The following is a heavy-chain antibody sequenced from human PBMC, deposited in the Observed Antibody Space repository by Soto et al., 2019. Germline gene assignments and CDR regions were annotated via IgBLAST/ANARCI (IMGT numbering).Heavy chain of an antibody. Sequence: ASVKGSCKASGYTFTDYYMHWVRQAPGQGLEWMGWINPNSGGTNYAQKFKGRVTMSRDTSISTAYMELSRLRSDDTAVYYCARKLELRGSYYYYYDMDVWGQGTTVTVSS. CDR1: GYTFTDYY. V-gene: IGHV1-2*02. J-gene: IGHJ6*02. CDR3: ARKLELRGSYYYYYDMDV. D-gene: IGHD1-7*01. CDR2: INPNSGGT.